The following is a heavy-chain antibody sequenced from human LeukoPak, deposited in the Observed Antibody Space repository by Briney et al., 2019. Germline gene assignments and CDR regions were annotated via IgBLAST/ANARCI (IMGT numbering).Heavy chain of an antibody. D-gene: IGHD3-10*01. J-gene: IGHJ4*02. CDR3: ARDRTIYYGSFDY. CDR2: IYYNGNT. CDR1: GGSISSYY. V-gene: IGHV4-59*12. Sequence: SETLSLTCTVSGGSISSYYWSWIRQPPGKGLEWIAYIYYNGNTNYNPSLKSRVTISVDTSKNQFSLKLSSVTAADTAVYYCARDRTIYYGSFDYWGQGTLVTVSS.